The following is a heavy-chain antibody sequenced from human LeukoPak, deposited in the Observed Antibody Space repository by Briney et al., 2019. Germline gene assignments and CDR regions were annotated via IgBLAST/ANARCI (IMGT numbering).Heavy chain of an antibody. Sequence: SETLSLTCPVSGGSISSSHYYWGWIRQPPGKGLEWIGSIYYSGSTYYNPSLKSRVTISIDTSKNQFSLKLTSVTAADTSVYYCARGFGDYGANGGEEYDYWGQGTLVTVSS. CDR3: ARGFGDYGANGGEEYDY. J-gene: IGHJ4*02. V-gene: IGHV4-39*01. CDR1: GGSISSSHYY. D-gene: IGHD4-17*01. CDR2: IYYSGST.